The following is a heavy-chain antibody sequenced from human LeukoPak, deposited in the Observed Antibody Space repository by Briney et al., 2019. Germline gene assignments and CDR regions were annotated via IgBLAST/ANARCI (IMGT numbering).Heavy chain of an antibody. V-gene: IGHV3-7*05. Sequence: AGGSLRLSCAASGFTFNTYWMTWVRQAPGKGLEWVANIKEDGGEKYYVGSVKGRFTISRDNAENSLYLQMNSLRADDTAVYYCARDWGNGGYNYVQWGQGTLVTVSS. CDR3: ARDWGNGGYNYVQ. D-gene: IGHD5-24*01. CDR2: IKEDGGEK. CDR1: GFTFNTYW. J-gene: IGHJ4*02.